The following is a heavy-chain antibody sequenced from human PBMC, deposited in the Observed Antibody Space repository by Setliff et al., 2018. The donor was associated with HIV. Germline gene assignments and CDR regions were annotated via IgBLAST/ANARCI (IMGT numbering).Heavy chain of an antibody. CDR1: RYTFSSYD. V-gene: IGHV1-8*02. CDR3: ARPPTVHDSMPWDSFEI. CDR2: MDPKSGNT. Sequence: ASVKVSCKASRYTFSSYDINWVRQATGQGLEWMGWMDPKSGNTGIAQKFQDRLTMTRNTSISTAYLDLSSLRSEDTAVYFCARPPTVHDSMPWDSFEIWGQGTSVTVSS. D-gene: IGHD2-15*01. J-gene: IGHJ3*02.